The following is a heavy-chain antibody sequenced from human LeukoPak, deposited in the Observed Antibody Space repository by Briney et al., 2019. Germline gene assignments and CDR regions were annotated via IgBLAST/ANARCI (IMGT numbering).Heavy chain of an antibody. CDR2: INHSGST. CDR3: ARRPITADAFDI. CDR1: AGSFSGYY. D-gene: IGHD5-24*01. Sequence: SETLSLTCAVYAGSFSGYYWSWIRQPPGKGLEWIGEINHSGSTNYNPSLKSRVTISVDTSKNQFSLKLSSVTAADTAVYYCARRPITADAFDIWGQGTMVTVSS. V-gene: IGHV4-34*01. J-gene: IGHJ3*02.